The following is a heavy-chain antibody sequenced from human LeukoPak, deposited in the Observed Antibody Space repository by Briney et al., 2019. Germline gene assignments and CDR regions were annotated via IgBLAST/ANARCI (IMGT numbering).Heavy chain of an antibody. CDR1: GFSFSTYA. CDR2: VSESGRRT. Sequence: GGSLRLSCAASGFSFSTYAMGWVRQAPGKGLEWVSTVSESGRRTYYADSVKGRFTMSRDDSKNTLYLQMNSLRAEDTAIYYCAKDPLGSCPDYWGQGTLVTVSS. D-gene: IGHD2-15*01. CDR3: AKDPLGSCPDY. V-gene: IGHV3-23*01. J-gene: IGHJ4*02.